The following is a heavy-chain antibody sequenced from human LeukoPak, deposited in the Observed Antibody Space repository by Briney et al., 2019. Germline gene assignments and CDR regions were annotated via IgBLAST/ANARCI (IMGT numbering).Heavy chain of an antibody. Sequence: PSETLSLTCTVSGASISRHFWSCIRQSPGKGLEWIAYVHHDGTTNYNPSLKSRVAISIDTSRNQLSLKLSSMTAADTAVYYCARGSTRADDYWGQGILVTVSS. CDR1: GASISRHF. D-gene: IGHD2/OR15-2a*01. CDR2: VHHDGTT. J-gene: IGHJ4*02. V-gene: IGHV4-59*11. CDR3: ARGSTRADDY.